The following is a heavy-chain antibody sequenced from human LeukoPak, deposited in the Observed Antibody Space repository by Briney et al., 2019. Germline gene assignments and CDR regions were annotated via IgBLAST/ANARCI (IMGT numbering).Heavy chain of an antibody. V-gene: IGHV3-23*01. J-gene: IGHJ5*02. D-gene: IGHD1-1*01. Sequence: GGSLRLSCAASGFTFSSYAMTWVHQAPGKGLEWVSSIDASGGSTYYADSVKGRFTISRDNSKHTFFLQMNTLRAADTAVYYCAKRSGRWRYGWFAPWGQGTLVTVSS. CDR2: IDASGGST. CDR1: GFTFSSYA. CDR3: AKRSGRWRYGWFAP.